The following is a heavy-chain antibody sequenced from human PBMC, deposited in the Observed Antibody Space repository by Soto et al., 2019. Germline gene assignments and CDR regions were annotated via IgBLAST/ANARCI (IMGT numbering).Heavy chain of an antibody. J-gene: IGHJ5*02. CDR1: GFTFSSYG. CDR3: AKESFCSLWNRASNWFDP. Sequence: GGSLRLSCAASGFTFSSYGIHWGRQAPDKGLEWVAVISYDGSNKYYADSVKGRFTISRDNSKNTLYLQMNSLRAEDTAVYYCAKESFCSLWNRASNWFDPWGQGSLGTVS. V-gene: IGHV3-30*18. CDR2: ISYDGSNK. D-gene: IGHD1-1*01.